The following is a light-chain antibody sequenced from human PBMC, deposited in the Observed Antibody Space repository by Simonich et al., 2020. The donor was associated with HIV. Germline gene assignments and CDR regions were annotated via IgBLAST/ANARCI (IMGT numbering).Light chain of an antibody. CDR1: QSVLHSSNNKNY. CDR3: QQYYSTPLT. V-gene: IGKV4-1*01. CDR2: LAA. J-gene: IGKJ4*01. Sequence: DIVMTQSPDSLAVSLGERATINCKSSQSVLHSSNNKNYLAWYQQKPGQPPKLLIYLAATREFGVPDRFRGSGSGTDFTLTITSLQAEDVAVYFCQQYYSTPLTFGGGTKVEIK.